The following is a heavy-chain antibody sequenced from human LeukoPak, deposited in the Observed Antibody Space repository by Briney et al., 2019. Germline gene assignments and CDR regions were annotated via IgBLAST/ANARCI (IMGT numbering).Heavy chain of an antibody. CDR3: AKAAEHIMITFGGVIATPFDY. CDR2: ISGSGGST. V-gene: IGHV3-23*01. J-gene: IGHJ4*02. Sequence: PGGSLRLSCAASGFTFNSYAMSWVRQAPGKGLEWVSAISGSGGSTYYADSVKGRFTISRDNSKNTLYLQMNSLRAEDTAVYYCAKAAEHIMITFGGVIATPFDYWGQGTLVTVSS. CDR1: GFTFNSYA. D-gene: IGHD3-16*02.